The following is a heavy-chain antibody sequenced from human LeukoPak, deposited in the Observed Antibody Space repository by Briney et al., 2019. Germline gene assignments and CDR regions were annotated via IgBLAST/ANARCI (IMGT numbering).Heavy chain of an antibody. CDR1: GFTFDDYA. CDR2: ISWNSGSI. CDR3: AKDFFFGQYSSSCFDY. D-gene: IGHD6-13*01. Sequence: GGSLRLSCAASGFTFDDYAMHWVRQAPGKGLEWVSGISWNSGSIGYADSVKGRFTISRDNAKNSLYLQMNSLRAEDTALYYCAKDFFFGQYSSSCFDYWGQGTLVTVSS. J-gene: IGHJ4*02. V-gene: IGHV3-9*01.